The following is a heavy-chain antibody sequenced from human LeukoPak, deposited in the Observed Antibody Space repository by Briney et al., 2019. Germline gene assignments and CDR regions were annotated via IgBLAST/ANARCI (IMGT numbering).Heavy chain of an antibody. CDR2: ISSSSSTI. CDR3: AREEWLLPDYYFDY. CDR1: GFTVSSNY. V-gene: IGHV3-48*04. J-gene: IGHJ4*02. Sequence: GGSLRLSCAASGFTVSSNYMSWVRQAPGKGLEWVSYISSSSSTIYYADSVKGRFTISRDNAKNSLYLQMNSLRAEDTAVYYCAREEWLLPDYYFDYWGQGTLVTVSS. D-gene: IGHD3-3*01.